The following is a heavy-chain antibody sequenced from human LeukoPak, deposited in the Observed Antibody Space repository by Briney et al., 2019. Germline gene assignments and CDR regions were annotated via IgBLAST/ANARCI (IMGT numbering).Heavy chain of an antibody. D-gene: IGHD6-13*01. CDR3: AKGGYSSSREGGAFDI. CDR1: GFTFSSYA. CDR2: ISYDGSNK. Sequence: GGSLRLSCAASGFTFSSYAMHWVRQAPGKGLEWVAVISYDGSNKYYADSVKGRFTISRDNSKNTLYLQMNSLRAEDTAVYYCAKGGYSSSREGGAFDIWGQGTMVTVSS. J-gene: IGHJ3*02. V-gene: IGHV3-30-3*01.